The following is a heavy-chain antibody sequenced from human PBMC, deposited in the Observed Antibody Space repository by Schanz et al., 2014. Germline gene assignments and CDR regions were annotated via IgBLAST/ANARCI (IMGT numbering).Heavy chain of an antibody. J-gene: IGHJ4*01. CDR1: GYTFTSYD. CDR2: ISAYNGHT. V-gene: IGHV1-18*01. CDR3: ARDRVSFVRGPLGVD. Sequence: QVQLVQSGAEVKKPGASVKVSCEASGYTFTSYDINWVRQAPGQGLEWMGWISAYNGHTTYAQKFQGRVTMTTDTSTGITSLELRNLKSDDTAVYYCARDRVSFVRGPLGVDWGQGTQVIVSS. D-gene: IGHD3-10*01.